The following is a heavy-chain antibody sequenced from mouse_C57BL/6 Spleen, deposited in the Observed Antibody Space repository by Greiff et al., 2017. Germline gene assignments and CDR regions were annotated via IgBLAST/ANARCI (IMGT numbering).Heavy chain of an antibody. D-gene: IGHD1-1*01. V-gene: IGHV1-55*01. CDR3: ARDYYGSRPHYAMDY. CDR2: IYPGSGST. J-gene: IGHJ4*01. CDR1: GYTFTSYW. Sequence: QVQLQQPGAELVKPGASVKMSCKASGYTFTSYWITWVKQRPGQGLEWIGDIYPGSGSTNYNEKFKSKATLTVDTSSSTAYMQLSSLTSEDSAVYYCARDYYGSRPHYAMDYWGQGTSVTVSS.